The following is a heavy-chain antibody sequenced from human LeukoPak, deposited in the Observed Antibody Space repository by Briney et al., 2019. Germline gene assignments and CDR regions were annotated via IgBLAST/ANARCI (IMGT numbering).Heavy chain of an antibody. J-gene: IGHJ3*01. Sequence: QPGGSLRLSCAAPGFSFSSYWMSWVRQAPGKGLEWVAAINQDGSEKYYVDSVKGRFTISRDNAKNSLYLQMNSLRAEDTAVYYCAREGFDSYGTTKDAFDVWGQGATVTVSS. D-gene: IGHD5-18*01. CDR2: INQDGSEK. V-gene: IGHV3-7*05. CDR3: AREGFDSYGTTKDAFDV. CDR1: GFSFSSYW.